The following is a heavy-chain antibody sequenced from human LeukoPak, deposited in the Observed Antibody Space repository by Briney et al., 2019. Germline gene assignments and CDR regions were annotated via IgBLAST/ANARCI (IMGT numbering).Heavy chain of an antibody. CDR3: ARGQLIAAPRPNYFDY. D-gene: IGHD6-13*01. CDR1: GGSISSYY. Sequence: SETLSLTCSVSGGSISSYYWTWLRQPPGKGLEWIGYIFYSGSTNFNRSLKSRVAISVDTSKNQFSLKLSSVTAADTAVYYCARGQLIAAPRPNYFDYWGQGPLVTVSS. V-gene: IGHV4-59*01. CDR2: IFYSGST. J-gene: IGHJ4*02.